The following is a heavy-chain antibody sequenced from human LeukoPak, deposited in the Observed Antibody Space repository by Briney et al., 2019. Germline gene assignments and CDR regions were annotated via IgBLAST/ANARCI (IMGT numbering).Heavy chain of an antibody. D-gene: IGHD2-2*01. V-gene: IGHV3-53*01. J-gene: IGHJ4*02. CDR3: AGDNCRSSTCYLNY. CDR2: IYSGGTT. CDR1: GFTVSSNY. Sequence: GGSLRLSCAASGFTVSSNYMSWVRQAPRKGLEWVSVIYSGGTTYYADSVKGRFTISRDNSKNTVYLQMNSLRAEDTAVYSCAGDNCRSSTCYLNYWGQGTLVTVSS.